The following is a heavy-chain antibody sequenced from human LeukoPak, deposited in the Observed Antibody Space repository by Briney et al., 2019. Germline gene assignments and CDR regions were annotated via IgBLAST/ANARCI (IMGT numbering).Heavy chain of an antibody. CDR1: GGSFSGYY. D-gene: IGHD6-13*01. CDR3: ARGVRQQLVLVGHPFDY. Sequence: PSETLSLTCAVYGGSFSGYYWSWIRQPPGKGLEWIGEINHSGSTSYNPSLKSRVTISVDTSKNQFSLKLSSVTAADTAVYYCARGVRQQLVLVGHPFDYWGQGTLVTVSS. J-gene: IGHJ4*02. CDR2: INHSGST. V-gene: IGHV4-34*01.